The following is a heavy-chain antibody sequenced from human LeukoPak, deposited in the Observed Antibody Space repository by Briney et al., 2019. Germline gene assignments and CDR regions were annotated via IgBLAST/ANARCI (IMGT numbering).Heavy chain of an antibody. CDR3: ARHEYGSVNLLHWAFDI. CDR1: GFTFSSYA. CDR2: IHDSGAT. Sequence: GSLRLSCAASGFTFSSYAMSWIRQPPGKGLEWIANIHDSGATNYNPSLKSRVTISVDTSKNQFSLKLSSVTAADTAVYYCARHEYGSVNLLHWAFDIWGQGTMVTVSS. J-gene: IGHJ3*02. D-gene: IGHD3-10*01. V-gene: IGHV4-59*08.